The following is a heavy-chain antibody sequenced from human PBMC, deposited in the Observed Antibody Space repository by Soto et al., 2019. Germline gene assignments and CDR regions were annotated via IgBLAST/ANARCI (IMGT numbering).Heavy chain of an antibody. CDR1: GGSISSGGYY. CDR2: IYYSGGT. D-gene: IGHD2-21*02. J-gene: IGHJ5*02. Sequence: PSETLSLTCTVSGGSISSGGYYWSWIRQHPGKGLEWIGYIYYSGGTYYNPSLKSRVTISVDTSKNQFSLKLSSVTAADTAVYYCAREGVVTAIIENWFDPWGQGTLVTVSS. V-gene: IGHV4-31*03. CDR3: AREGVVTAIIENWFDP.